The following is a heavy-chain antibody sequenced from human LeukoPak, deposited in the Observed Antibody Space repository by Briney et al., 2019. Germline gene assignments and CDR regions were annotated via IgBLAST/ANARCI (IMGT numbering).Heavy chain of an antibody. CDR3: AKVNDYVWGSYRYPDAFDI. J-gene: IGHJ3*02. CDR2: INWNGGST. D-gene: IGHD3-16*02. CDR1: GFTFDDYG. V-gene: IGHV3-20*04. Sequence: GGSLRLSCAASGFTFDDYGMSWVRQAPGKGLEWVSGINWNGGSTGYADSVKGRFTISRDNAKNSLYLQMNSLRAEDTAVYYCAKVNDYVWGSYRYPDAFDIWGQGTMVTVSS.